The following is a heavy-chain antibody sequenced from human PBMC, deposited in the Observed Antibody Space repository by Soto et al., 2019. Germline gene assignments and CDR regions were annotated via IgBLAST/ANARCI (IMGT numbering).Heavy chain of an antibody. Sequence: EVQLVESGGGLVQPGGSLRLSCAASGFIFSDHYMDWVRQAPGKGLEWVGRTRNKANSYTTEYAASVKGRFTISRDDSKNSLYLQMNSLKTEDTAVYYCARGSGSYLIRFDPWGQGTLVTVSS. CDR3: ARGSGSYLIRFDP. J-gene: IGHJ5*02. V-gene: IGHV3-72*01. CDR1: GFIFSDHY. D-gene: IGHD1-26*01. CDR2: TRNKANSYTT.